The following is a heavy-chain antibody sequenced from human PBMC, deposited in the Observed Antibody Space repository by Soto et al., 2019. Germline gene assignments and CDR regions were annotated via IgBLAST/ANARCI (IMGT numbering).Heavy chain of an antibody. CDR2: ISGSGGSI. V-gene: IGHV3-23*01. CDR1: GFTFSSYA. D-gene: IGHD1-26*01. CDR3: VTLALGKFDY. Sequence: PGGSLRLSCAASGFTFSSYAMSWVRQAPGKGLEWVSAISGSGGSIYYADSVKGRFTISRDNSKNKLYLQMDSLRAEDTAVYYCVTLALGKFDYWGQGNLVTVSS. J-gene: IGHJ4*02.